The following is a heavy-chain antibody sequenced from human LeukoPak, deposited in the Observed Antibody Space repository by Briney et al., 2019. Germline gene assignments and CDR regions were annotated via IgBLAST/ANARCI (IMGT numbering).Heavy chain of an antibody. J-gene: IGHJ4*02. Sequence: ASVKVSCKASGYTFTSYGISWVRQAPGQGLEWMGWISAYNGNTNYAQKLQGRVTMTTDTYTSTAYMELRSLRSDDMAVYYCARSKCSGGSCYRAFDYWGQGTLVTVSS. D-gene: IGHD2-15*01. CDR3: ARSKCSGGSCYRAFDY. V-gene: IGHV1-18*03. CDR2: ISAYNGNT. CDR1: GYTFTSYG.